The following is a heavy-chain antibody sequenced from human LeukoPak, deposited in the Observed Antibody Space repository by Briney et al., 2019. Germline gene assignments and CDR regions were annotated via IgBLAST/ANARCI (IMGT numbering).Heavy chain of an antibody. Sequence: SETLSLTCAVYGGSFSGYYWSWIRQPPGKGLEWIGEINHSGSTNYNPSLKSRVTISVDTSKNQFSLKLSSVTAADTAVYYCATAAYYYGSGSYLTDYYYYYGMGVWGQGTTVTVSS. V-gene: IGHV4-34*01. CDR2: INHSGST. CDR3: ATAAYYYGSGSYLTDYYYYYGMGV. J-gene: IGHJ6*02. D-gene: IGHD3-10*01. CDR1: GGSFSGYY.